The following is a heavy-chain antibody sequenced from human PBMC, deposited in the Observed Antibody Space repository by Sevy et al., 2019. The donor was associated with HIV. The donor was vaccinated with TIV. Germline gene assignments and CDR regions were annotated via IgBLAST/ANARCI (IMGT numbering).Heavy chain of an antibody. D-gene: IGHD3-3*01. CDR2: ISSSSSYI. V-gene: IGHV3-21*01. CDR1: GFTFSSYS. CDR3: ARAWEGRFMEWLLVFDY. J-gene: IGHJ4*02. Sequence: GGSLRLSCAASGFTFSSYSTNWVRQAPGKGLEWVSSISSSSSYIYYADSVKGRFTITRDNAKNSQYLLMNSLRAEDTAVYYCARAWEGRFMEWLLVFDYWGQGTLVTVSS.